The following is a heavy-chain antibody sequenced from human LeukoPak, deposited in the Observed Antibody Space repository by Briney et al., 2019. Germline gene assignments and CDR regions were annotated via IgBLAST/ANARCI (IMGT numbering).Heavy chain of an antibody. CDR1: GYTFTSYA. J-gene: IGHJ3*02. CDR2: IIPIFGTA. CDR3: ARGFGDDIRDAFDI. V-gene: IGHV1-69*13. D-gene: IGHD3-22*01. Sequence: RASVKVSCKASGYTFTSYAISWVRQAPGQGLEWMGGIIPIFGTANYAQKFQGRVTITADESTSTAYMELSSLRSEDTAVYYCARGFGDDIRDAFDIWGQGTMVTVSS.